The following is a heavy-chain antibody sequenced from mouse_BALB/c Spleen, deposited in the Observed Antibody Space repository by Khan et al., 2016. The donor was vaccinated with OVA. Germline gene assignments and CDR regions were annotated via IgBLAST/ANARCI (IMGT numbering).Heavy chain of an antibody. D-gene: IGHD6-1*01. CDR3: ARVITRDY. Sequence: QVQLQQPGAELVKPGASVKLSCKASGYTFTSYWMHWVKQRPGQGLEWIGEINPSNGRTNYNEKFKSKATLTVDKSSSTAYMQLSSPTSEASAGDNCARVITRDYWGQGTTLTVSA. CDR1: GYTFTSYW. J-gene: IGHJ2*01. V-gene: IGHV1S81*02. CDR2: INPSNGRT.